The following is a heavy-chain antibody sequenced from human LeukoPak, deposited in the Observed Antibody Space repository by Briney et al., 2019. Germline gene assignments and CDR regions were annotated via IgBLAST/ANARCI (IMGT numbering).Heavy chain of an antibody. D-gene: IGHD3-22*01. J-gene: IGHJ4*02. CDR1: GGSISSSSYY. Sequence: PSETLSLTCTVSGGSISSSSYYWGWIRQPPGKGLEWLGSIYYSGSTYYNTSLKSRVTISVDTSKNQFSLKLSSVTAADMAVYYCASERLDYGYYYDWGQGTLVTVSS. V-gene: IGHV4-39*07. CDR3: ASERLDYGYYYD. CDR2: IYYSGST.